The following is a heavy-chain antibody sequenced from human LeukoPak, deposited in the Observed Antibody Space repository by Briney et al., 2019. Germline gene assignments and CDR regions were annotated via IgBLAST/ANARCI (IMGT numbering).Heavy chain of an antibody. D-gene: IGHD2-2*02. CDR2: MNPNSGNT. Sequence: ASVKVSCKASGYTFTSYDINRVRQATGQGLEWMGWMNPNSGNTGYAQKFQGRVTMTRNTSISTAYMELSSLRSEDTAVYYCAREARDCSSTSCYTQHIDYWGQGTLVTVSS. V-gene: IGHV1-8*01. CDR1: GYTFTSYD. J-gene: IGHJ4*02. CDR3: AREARDCSSTSCYTQHIDY.